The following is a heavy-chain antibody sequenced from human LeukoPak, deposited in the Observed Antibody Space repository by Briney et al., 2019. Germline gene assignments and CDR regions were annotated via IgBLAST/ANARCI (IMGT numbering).Heavy chain of an antibody. CDR3: ARDWYFDY. D-gene: IGHD1-14*01. J-gene: IGHJ4*02. Sequence: GASVKVSCKASGFTFTNYCIHWVRQAPGQGLEWMAWINPNSGDTDYAQKFQGRVTTTRDTSTSTAYMELSSLRSDDTAFYYCARDWYFDYWGQGTLVTVSS. V-gene: IGHV1-2*02. CDR2: INPNSGDT. CDR1: GFTFTNYC.